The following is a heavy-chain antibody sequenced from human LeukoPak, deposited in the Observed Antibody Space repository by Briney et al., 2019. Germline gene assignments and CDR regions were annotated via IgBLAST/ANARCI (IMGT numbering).Heavy chain of an antibody. V-gene: IGHV4-34*01. CDR3: ARRRVIASLSNWFDP. D-gene: IGHD6-13*01. Sequence: KPSETLSLTCAVHGDSFSGSYWNWIRQPPGKGLEWIGEINRCGSTNYNPSLKSRLAISLDKSKNQFSLNLTSVTAADTAVYYCARRRVIASLSNWFDPWGQGTLVTVSS. J-gene: IGHJ5*02. CDR1: GDSFSGSY. CDR2: INRCGST.